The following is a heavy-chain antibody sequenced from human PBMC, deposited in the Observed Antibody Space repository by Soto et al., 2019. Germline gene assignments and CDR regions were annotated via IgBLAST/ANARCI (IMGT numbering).Heavy chain of an antibody. CDR3: ASERSYYYYGMDV. CDR2: IWYDGSNK. V-gene: IGHV3-33*01. CDR1: GFTFSSYG. Sequence: GGSLRLSCAASGFTFSSYGMHWVRQAPGKGLEWVAVIWYDGSNKYYADSVKGRFTISRDNSKNTLYLQMNSLRAEDTAVYYCASERSYYYYGMDVCGQGTTVTVYS. J-gene: IGHJ6*01.